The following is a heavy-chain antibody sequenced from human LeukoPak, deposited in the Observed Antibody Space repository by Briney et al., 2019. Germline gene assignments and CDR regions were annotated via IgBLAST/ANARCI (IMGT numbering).Heavy chain of an antibody. V-gene: IGHV4-39*01. J-gene: IGHJ4*02. CDR3: ARGLLYYYDSSGYRFDY. CDR1: GGSFSSSSYY. Sequence: SETLSLTCTVSGGSFSSSSYYWGWIRQPPGKGLEWIGSIYYSGSTYYNPSLKSRVTISVDTSKNQFSLKLSSVTAADTAVYYCARGLLYYYDSSGYRFDYWGQGTLVTVSS. D-gene: IGHD3-22*01. CDR2: IYYSGST.